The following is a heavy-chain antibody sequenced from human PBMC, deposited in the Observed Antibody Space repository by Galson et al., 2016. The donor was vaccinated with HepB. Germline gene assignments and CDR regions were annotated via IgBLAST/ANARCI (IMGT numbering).Heavy chain of an antibody. CDR1: GGSISSSHW. CDR2: IYNGGST. D-gene: IGHD3-3*01. V-gene: IGHV4-4*02. CDR3: SRGIHDFWSGHRSYFDP. Sequence: SETLSLTCVVSGGSISSSHWWSWVRQPPGKGLEWIGEIYNGGSTTYNPSLKSRVTISVDKSNNELSLKLTSVTAADTARYFCSRGIHDFWSGHRSYFDPWGQGALVIVSS. J-gene: IGHJ5*02.